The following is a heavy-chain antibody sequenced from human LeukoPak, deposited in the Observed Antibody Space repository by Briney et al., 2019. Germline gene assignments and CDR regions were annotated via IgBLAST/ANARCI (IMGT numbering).Heavy chain of an antibody. CDR1: GFRFSEYT. CDR3: GKEGGA. Sequence: GGSLRLSCAASGFRFSEYTMTWVRQAPGKGPEWVSAIGGRGGSTYYADSLGGRFTISRDNSKDMVYLQMNSLKVEDTATYYCGKEGGAWGQGTTVTVSS. V-gene: IGHV3-23*01. J-gene: IGHJ6*02. D-gene: IGHD3-16*01. CDR2: IGGRGGST.